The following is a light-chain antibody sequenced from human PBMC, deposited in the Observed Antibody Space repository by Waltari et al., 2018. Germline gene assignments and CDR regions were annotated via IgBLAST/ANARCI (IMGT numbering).Light chain of an antibody. J-gene: IGKJ1*01. CDR1: QGISTY. CDR2: AAS. V-gene: IGKV1-39*01. CDR3: QQSYSTPWT. Sequence: DIQMTQSPSSLSASVGDRVTITCRPSQGISTYLNWYQQKPGKAPKLLIHAASTLQRGATSRFSGSGSWTEFTLTISSLQPEDFATYYCQQSYSTPWTFGQGTKVEI.